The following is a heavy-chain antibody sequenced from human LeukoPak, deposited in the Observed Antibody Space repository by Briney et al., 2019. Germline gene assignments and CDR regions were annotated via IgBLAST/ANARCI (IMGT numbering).Heavy chain of an antibody. J-gene: IGHJ3*01. Sequence: PSETLSLTCSVSGGSISSSSFYWGWIRQPPGKGLEWIGSIYYSGSAYYNPSLKRLVTVSVDTSKNQFSLKVSSVTAADTAVYYCARQVVDTAMVDDAFDVWGQGTLGTVSS. CDR1: GGSISSSSFY. CDR2: IYYSGSA. V-gene: IGHV4-39*01. CDR3: ARQVVDTAMVDDAFDV. D-gene: IGHD5-18*01.